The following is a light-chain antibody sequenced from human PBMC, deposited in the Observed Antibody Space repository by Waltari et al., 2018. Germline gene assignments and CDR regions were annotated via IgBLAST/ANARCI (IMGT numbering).Light chain of an antibody. CDR1: HDISNF. V-gene: IGKV1-27*01. CDR3: QKYDSAPLT. CDR2: RAS. Sequence: DIEMTQSPSSLSASVGDRVTITCRASHDISNFLAWYQQRPGKLPNLLIYRASTLQSGVPSRFSGSGSGTDFTLAISSLQSEDVATYYCQKYDSAPLTFGPGTKVEIK. J-gene: IGKJ3*01.